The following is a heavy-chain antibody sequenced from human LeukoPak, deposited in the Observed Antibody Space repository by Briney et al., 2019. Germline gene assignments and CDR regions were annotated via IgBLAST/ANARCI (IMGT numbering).Heavy chain of an antibody. CDR2: ISSDGRRT. J-gene: IGHJ4*02. Sequence: PGGSLRLSCATSGFTFSSYFWMHWVRQAPGKGLVWVSRISSDGRRTYYADSVKGRITISRDNSKHTLYLQMGSLRPEDMAVYHCASSWELLYPFDYWGQGTLVTVSS. CDR3: ASSWELLYPFDY. CDR1: GFTFSSYF. V-gene: IGHV3-64*02. D-gene: IGHD1-26*01.